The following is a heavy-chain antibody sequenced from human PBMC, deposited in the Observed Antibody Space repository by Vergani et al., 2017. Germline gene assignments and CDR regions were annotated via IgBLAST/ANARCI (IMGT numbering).Heavy chain of an antibody. V-gene: IGHV3-33*01. CDR1: GFTFSSYG. CDR3: ARGKIAVAGTLDY. Sequence: QVQLVESGGGVVQPGRSLRLSCAASGFTFSSYGMHWVRQAPGKGLEWVAGIWYDGSNKYYADSVKGRFTISRDNSKNTLYLQMNSLRAEDTAVYYCARGKIAVAGTLDYWGQGTLVTVSS. CDR2: IWYDGSNK. D-gene: IGHD6-19*01. J-gene: IGHJ4*02.